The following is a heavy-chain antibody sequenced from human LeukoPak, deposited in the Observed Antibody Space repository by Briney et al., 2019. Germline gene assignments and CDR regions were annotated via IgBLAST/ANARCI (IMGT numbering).Heavy chain of an antibody. D-gene: IGHD5-12*01. V-gene: IGHV4-39*01. CDR2: IYYSGNT. Sequence: SETLSLICSVSGDSITATGYYWAWIRQPPGKGLEWIGSIYYSGNTNYDPSLQSRVTISVDTSKNQFSLSLSSVTAADTAVYYCARQIRYTYDPNWFHPWGQGTLVTVSS. CDR1: GDSITATGYY. J-gene: IGHJ5*02. CDR3: ARQIRYTYDPNWFHP.